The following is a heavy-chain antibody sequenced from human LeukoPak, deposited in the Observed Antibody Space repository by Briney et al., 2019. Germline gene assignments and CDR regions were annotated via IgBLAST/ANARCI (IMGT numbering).Heavy chain of an antibody. CDR1: GFTFDDYA. Sequence: GGSLRLSCAASGFTFDDYAMHWVRHAPGKGLEWVSGISWNSGSIGYADSVKGRFTISRDNAKNSLYLQMNSLRAEDTALYYCAKDTGYYYDSSNYFTWGQGTLVTVSP. CDR3: AKDTGYYYDSSNYFT. V-gene: IGHV3-9*01. D-gene: IGHD3-22*01. J-gene: IGHJ5*02. CDR2: ISWNSGSI.